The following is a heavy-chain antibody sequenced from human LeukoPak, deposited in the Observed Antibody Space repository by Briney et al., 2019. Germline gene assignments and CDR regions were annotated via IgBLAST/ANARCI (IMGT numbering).Heavy chain of an antibody. V-gene: IGHV3-23*01. Sequence: GGSLRLSCATSGFTFSSYAMSWVRQAPGKGLEWVSAISGSGGSTYYADSVKGRFTISRDNSKNTLYLQMNSLRAEDTAVYYCAKDGYYYGSGSYYRPDYWGQGTLVTVSS. CDR2: ISGSGGST. CDR1: GFTFSSYA. D-gene: IGHD3-10*01. CDR3: AKDGYYYGSGSYYRPDY. J-gene: IGHJ4*02.